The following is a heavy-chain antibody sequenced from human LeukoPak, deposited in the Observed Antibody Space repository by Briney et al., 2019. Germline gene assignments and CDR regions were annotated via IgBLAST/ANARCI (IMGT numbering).Heavy chain of an antibody. D-gene: IGHD2-21*02. CDR2: INHSGST. CDR1: GGSFSGYY. J-gene: IGHJ5*02. V-gene: IGHV4-34*01. CDR3: ARLVVVTAIPPPNWFDP. Sequence: KPSETLSLTCAVYGGSFSGYYWSWIRQPPGKGLEWIGEINHSGSTNYNPSLKSRVTISVDTSKNQFSLKLSSVTAADTAVYYCARLVVVTAIPPPNWFDPWGQGTLVTVSS.